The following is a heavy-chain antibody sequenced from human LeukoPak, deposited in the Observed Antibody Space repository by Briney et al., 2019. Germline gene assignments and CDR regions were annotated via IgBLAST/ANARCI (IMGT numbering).Heavy chain of an antibody. D-gene: IGHD3-9*01. Sequence: PGGSLRLSCAASGFPFSSYGMHWVRQAPGKGLEWVAVIWYDGGNIYFADSVKGRFTISRDNSKNTLYLQMNSLRAEDTAVYYCARAVGAMYDILTGVDYWGQGTLVTVSS. CDR3: ARAVGAMYDILTGVDY. CDR1: GFPFSSYG. V-gene: IGHV3-33*01. CDR2: IWYDGGNI. J-gene: IGHJ4*02.